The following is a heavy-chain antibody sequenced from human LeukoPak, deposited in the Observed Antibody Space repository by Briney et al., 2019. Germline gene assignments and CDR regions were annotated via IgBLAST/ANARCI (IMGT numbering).Heavy chain of an antibody. CDR2: ISYDGSNK. CDR1: GFTFSSYA. D-gene: IGHD1-14*01. Sequence: GGSLRLSCAASGFTFSSYAMHWVRQAPGKGLEWVAVISYDGSNKYYADSVKGRFTISRDNSKNTLYLQMNSLRAEDTAVYYCAKPPVYWGQGTLVTVSS. CDR3: AKPPVY. J-gene: IGHJ4*02. V-gene: IGHV3-30*04.